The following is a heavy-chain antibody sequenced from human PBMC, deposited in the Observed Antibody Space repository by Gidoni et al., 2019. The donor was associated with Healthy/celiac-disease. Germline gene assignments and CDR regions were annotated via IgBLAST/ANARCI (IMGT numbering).Heavy chain of an antibody. CDR2: IYYGGST. J-gene: IGHJ6*02. Sequence: QLQLQESGPGLVKPSETLSLTCTVSGGSISSSSYYWGWIRQPPGKGLEWIGSIYYGGSTYYNPSLKSRVTISVDTSKNQFSLKLSSVTAADTAVYYCASLPWELGLYGMDVWGQGTTVTVSS. V-gene: IGHV4-39*01. CDR1: GGSISSSSYY. D-gene: IGHD1-26*01. CDR3: ASLPWELGLYGMDV.